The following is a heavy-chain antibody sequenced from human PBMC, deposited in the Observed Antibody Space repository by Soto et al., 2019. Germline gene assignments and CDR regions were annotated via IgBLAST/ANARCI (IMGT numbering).Heavy chain of an antibody. Sequence: QVQLQESGPGLVKPSQTLSLTCTVSGGSISSGGYYWSWIRQHPGKGLEWIGYINYSGSTYYNPSLKSRVTTSVDTSKNQSSLKLSSVPAADTAVYYCARWPQLEPRFDYWGQGTLVTVSS. CDR3: ARWPQLEPRFDY. D-gene: IGHD1-1*01. CDR1: GGSISSGGYY. V-gene: IGHV4-31*03. CDR2: INYSGST. J-gene: IGHJ4*02.